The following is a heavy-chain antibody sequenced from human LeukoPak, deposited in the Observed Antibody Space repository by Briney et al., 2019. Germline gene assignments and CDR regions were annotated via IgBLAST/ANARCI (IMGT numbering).Heavy chain of an antibody. CDR2: ISYSRST. J-gene: IGHJ4*02. CDR3: ARGGRGFTSPFDY. Sequence: SETLSLTYTVSGGSISSSSYYWGWIRQPPGKGLEWIGSISYSRSTYYNPSLKSRVTISVDTSKNHFSLRLSSVTAADTAVYYCARGGRGFTSPFDYWGQGTLVTVSS. CDR1: GGSISSSSYY. V-gene: IGHV4-39*02. D-gene: IGHD5-12*01.